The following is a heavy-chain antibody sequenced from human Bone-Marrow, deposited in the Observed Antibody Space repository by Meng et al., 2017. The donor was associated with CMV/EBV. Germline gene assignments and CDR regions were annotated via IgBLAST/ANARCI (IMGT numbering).Heavy chain of an antibody. CDR1: GYTFTSYD. Sequence: ASVKVSCKASGYTFTSYDINWVRQATGQGLEWMGWMNPNSGNTGYAQKFQGRVTITRNTSISTAYMELSSLRSEDTAVYYCASGLSSYAYYYYGMDVWGQGPTDTVPS. D-gene: IGHD2/OR15-2a*01. CDR3: ASGLSSYAYYYYGMDV. V-gene: IGHV1-8*03. J-gene: IGHJ6*02. CDR2: MNPNSGNT.